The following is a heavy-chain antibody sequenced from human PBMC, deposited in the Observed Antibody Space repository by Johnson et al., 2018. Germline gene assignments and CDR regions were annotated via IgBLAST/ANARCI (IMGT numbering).Heavy chain of an antibody. CDR3: ARFGSGWYPRGFRYGMDV. CDR2: TYYRSKWYH. CDR1: GDSVSSNSAA. J-gene: IGHJ6*02. D-gene: IGHD6-19*01. Sequence: QVQLQQSGPGLVKPSQTLSLTCAIFGDSVSSNSAAWNWIRQSPSRGLEWLGRTYYRSKWYHDYAVSVKSRLTINPDTSKNQFSLQRNSVTPEDTAVYYCARFGSGWYPRGFRYGMDVWGQGTTVTVSS. V-gene: IGHV6-1*01.